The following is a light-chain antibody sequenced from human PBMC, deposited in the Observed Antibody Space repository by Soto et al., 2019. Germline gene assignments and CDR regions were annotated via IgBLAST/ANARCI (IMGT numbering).Light chain of an antibody. V-gene: IGKV3-11*01. CDR2: DAS. Sequence: EIVLTQSPATLSLSPGERATLSCRASQSVSSYLAWYQQKPGQAPRLLIYDASNRAAGIPARFSGSGSGADFTLTISSLEAEDFGVYYCQQRGNWPLTFGGGTKVEIK. CDR3: QQRGNWPLT. CDR1: QSVSSY. J-gene: IGKJ4*01.